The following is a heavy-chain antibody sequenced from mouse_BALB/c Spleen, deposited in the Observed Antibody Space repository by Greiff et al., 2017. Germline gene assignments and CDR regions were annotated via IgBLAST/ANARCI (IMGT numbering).Heavy chain of an antibody. D-gene: IGHD1-1*01. V-gene: IGHV1-55*01. Sequence: VQLQQPGAELVKPGTSVKLSCKASGYNFTSYWINWVKLRPGQGLEWIGDIYPGSGSTNYNEKFKSKATLTVDTSSSTAYMQLSSLASEDSALYYCARQSYGVFAYWGQGTLVTVSA. CDR1: GYNFTSYW. J-gene: IGHJ3*01. CDR2: IYPGSGST. CDR3: ARQSYGVFAY.